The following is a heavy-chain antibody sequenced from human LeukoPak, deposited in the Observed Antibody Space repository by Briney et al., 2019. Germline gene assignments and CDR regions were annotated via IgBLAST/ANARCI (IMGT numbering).Heavy chain of an antibody. Sequence: PSETLSLTCTVSGGSISSYYWSWIRQPPGKGLEWIGYIYYSGSTNYNPSLKSRVTISVDTSKNQFSLKLSSVTAADTAVYYCAREPPTYYYDSSGYWGQGTLVTVSS. V-gene: IGHV4-59*12. D-gene: IGHD3-22*01. CDR3: AREPPTYYYDSSGY. J-gene: IGHJ4*02. CDR1: GGSISSYY. CDR2: IYYSGST.